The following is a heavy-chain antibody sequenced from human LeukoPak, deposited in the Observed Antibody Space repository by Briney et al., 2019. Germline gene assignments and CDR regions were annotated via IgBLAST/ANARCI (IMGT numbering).Heavy chain of an antibody. Sequence: GGSLRLSCAASGFTFSSCSINGVRQAPGKGLEWVSSINSDSSIMYYAESVKGRFTISRDNARNSLYLQMNSLRAEDTAVYYCIRDLFDDYSLGYCGQGALVTVSS. CDR3: IRDLFDDYSLGY. J-gene: IGHJ4*02. CDR1: GFTFSSCS. D-gene: IGHD3-16*01. V-gene: IGHV3-21*01. CDR2: INSDSSIM.